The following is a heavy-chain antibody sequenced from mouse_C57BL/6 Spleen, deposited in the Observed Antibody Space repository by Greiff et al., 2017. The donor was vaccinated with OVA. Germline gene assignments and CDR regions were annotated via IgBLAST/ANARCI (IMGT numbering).Heavy chain of an antibody. J-gene: IGHJ3*01. CDR2: IDPSDSYT. D-gene: IGHD1-1*02. CDR3: ARGGWLFFAY. V-gene: IGHV1-50*01. CDR1: GYTFTSYW. Sequence: QVQLQQPGAELVKPGASVKLSCKASGYTFTSYWMQWVKQRPGQGLEWIGEIDPSDSYTNYNQKFKGKATLTVDTSSSTAYMQLSSLTSEDSAVYYCARGGWLFFAYWGQGTLVTVSA.